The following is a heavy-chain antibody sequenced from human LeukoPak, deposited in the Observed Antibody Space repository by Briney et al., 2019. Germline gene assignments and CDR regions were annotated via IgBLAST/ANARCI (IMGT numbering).Heavy chain of an antibody. CDR1: GYSFTNYW. Sequence: GESLKISCKGSGYSFTNYWIGWVRQMPGKGLEWIGIIYPGDSDTRYSPSFQGQVPITTDKSISPAYLQWSSLKASDTAMYYCARHGVFCGGDCYSGFDYWGQGTLVTVSS. J-gene: IGHJ4*02. CDR3: ARHGVFCGGDCYSGFDY. D-gene: IGHD2-21*02. V-gene: IGHV5-51*01. CDR2: IYPGDSDT.